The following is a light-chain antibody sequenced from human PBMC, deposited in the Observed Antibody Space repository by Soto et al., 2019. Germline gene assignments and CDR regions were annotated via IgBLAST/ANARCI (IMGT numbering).Light chain of an antibody. CDR2: GPS. CDR3: QQYDSWPPSYT. CDR1: QSVSTY. Sequence: EIVMTQSPATLSVSLGDRATLSCRASQSVSTYLAWYQQKPGQAPRLLIYGPSTRATGIPARFSGSGSETDFTLTISSLQSEDFAVYYCQQYDSWPPSYTFGQGTKLEIK. J-gene: IGKJ2*01. V-gene: IGKV3-15*01.